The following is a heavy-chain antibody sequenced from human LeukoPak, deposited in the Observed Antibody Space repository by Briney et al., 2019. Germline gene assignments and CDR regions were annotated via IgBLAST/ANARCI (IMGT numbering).Heavy chain of an antibody. CDR2: INHSGST. D-gene: IGHD5/OR15-5a*01. V-gene: IGHV4-34*01. CDR3: ARLPVSYYYYMDV. CDR1: GGSFSGYY. Sequence: SETLSLTCAVYGGSFSGYYWSWIRQPPGKGLEWIGEINHSGSTNYNPSLKSRVTISVDTSKNQFSLKLSSVTAADTAVYYCARLPVSYYYYMDVWGKGTTVTVSS. J-gene: IGHJ6*03.